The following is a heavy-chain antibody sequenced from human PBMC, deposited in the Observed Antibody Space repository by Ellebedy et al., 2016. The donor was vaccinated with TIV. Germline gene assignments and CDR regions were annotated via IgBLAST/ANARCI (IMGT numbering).Heavy chain of an antibody. V-gene: IGHV1-2*02. CDR3: ARVRRGSSGMDV. J-gene: IGHJ6*02. CDR1: GYTFTDYY. D-gene: IGHD6-13*01. Sequence: ASVKVSCKASGYTFTDYYMHWVRQAPGQGLEWMGWMHPNSGGTRYAQKFQDRVTMTRDTSISTVYMEVSRLRSDDTAVYYCARVRRGSSGMDVWGQGTTVTVS. CDR2: MHPNSGGT.